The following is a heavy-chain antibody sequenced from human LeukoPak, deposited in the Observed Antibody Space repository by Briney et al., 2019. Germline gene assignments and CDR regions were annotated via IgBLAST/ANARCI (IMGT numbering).Heavy chain of an antibody. CDR3: AKGHCGGDCYEYYFDY. CDR1: GFTFSSYA. J-gene: IGHJ4*02. V-gene: IGHV3-23*01. CDR2: ISGSGGST. D-gene: IGHD2-21*02. Sequence: GGSLRLSCAASGFTFSSYAMSWVRQAPGKGQEWVSAISGSGGSTYYADSVKGRFTISRDNSKNTLYLQMNSLRAEDTAVYYCAKGHCGGDCYEYYFDYWGQGTLVTVSS.